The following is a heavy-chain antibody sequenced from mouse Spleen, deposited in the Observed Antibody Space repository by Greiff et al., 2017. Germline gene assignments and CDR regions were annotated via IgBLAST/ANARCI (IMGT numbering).Heavy chain of an antibody. CDR2: IYPGSGST. J-gene: IGHJ2*01. CDR3: TRGGGYEGYFDY. CDR1: GYTFTSYW. V-gene: IGHV1-55*01. Sequence: QVQLQQPGAELVKPGASVKMSCKASGYTFTSYWITWVKQRPGQGLEWIGDIYPGSGSTNYNEKFKSKATLTVDTASSTAYMQLSSLTSEDSAVYYCTRGGGYEGYFDYWGQGTTLTVSS. D-gene: IGHD2-14*01.